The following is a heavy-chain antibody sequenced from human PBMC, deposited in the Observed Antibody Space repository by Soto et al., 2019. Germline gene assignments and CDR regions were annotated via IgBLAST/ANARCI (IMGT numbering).Heavy chain of an antibody. D-gene: IGHD6-19*01. V-gene: IGHV3-15*01. CDR2: IKSKTDGGTT. Sequence: PGGSLRLSCAASGFTFSNAWMSWVRQAPGKGLEWVGRIKSKTDGGTTDYAAPVKGRFTISRDDSKNTLYLQMNSLKTEDTAVYYCTTAKTRAVAGREEDFDYWGQGTLVTVSS. CDR3: TTAKTRAVAGREEDFDY. CDR1: GFTFSNAW. J-gene: IGHJ4*02.